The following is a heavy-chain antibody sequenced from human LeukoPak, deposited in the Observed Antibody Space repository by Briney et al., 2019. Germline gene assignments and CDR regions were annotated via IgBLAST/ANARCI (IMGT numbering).Heavy chain of an antibody. V-gene: IGHV3-11*01. CDR3: ARFQRNWFDP. J-gene: IGHJ5*02. CDR2: ISGSGGSI. Sequence: PGGSLRLSCAASGFIFSDYYMTWIRQAPGEGLEWLSYISGSGGSICYTDSVKGRFTITRDNAKNSLYLQMNSLRAEDTAVYYCARFQRNWFDPWGQGALVIVSS. CDR1: GFIFSDYY. D-gene: IGHD2-2*01.